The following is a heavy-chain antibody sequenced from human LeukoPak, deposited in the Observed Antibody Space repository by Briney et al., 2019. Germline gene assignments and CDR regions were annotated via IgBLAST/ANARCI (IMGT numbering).Heavy chain of an antibody. V-gene: IGHV3-21*04. CDR2: ISSSSSYI. CDR3: AKDRDIVVVPAARSPFDP. CDR1: GFTFSSYS. Sequence: GGSLRLSCAASGFTFSSYSMNWVRQAPGKGLEWVSSISSSSSYIYYADSVKGRFTISRDNAKNSLYLQMNSLRAEDTAVYYCAKDRDIVVVPAARSPFDPWGQGTLVTVSS. J-gene: IGHJ5*02. D-gene: IGHD2-2*01.